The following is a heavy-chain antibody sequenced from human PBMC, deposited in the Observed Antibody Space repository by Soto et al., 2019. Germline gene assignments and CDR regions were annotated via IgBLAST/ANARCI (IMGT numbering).Heavy chain of an antibody. Sequence: GGSLRLSCAASGFTFSSYAMSWVRQAPGKGLEWVSAISGSGGSTYYADSVKGRFTISRDNSKNTLYLQMNSLRAEDTAVYYCAKDKYDSSGYYQGLDYYYYGMDVWGQGTTVTVSS. D-gene: IGHD3-22*01. V-gene: IGHV3-23*01. J-gene: IGHJ6*02. CDR3: AKDKYDSSGYYQGLDYYYYGMDV. CDR1: GFTFSSYA. CDR2: ISGSGGST.